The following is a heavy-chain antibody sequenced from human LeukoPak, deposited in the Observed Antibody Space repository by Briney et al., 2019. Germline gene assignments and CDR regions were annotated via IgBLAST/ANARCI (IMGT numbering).Heavy chain of an antibody. CDR2: IRYAGSNK. J-gene: IGHJ4*02. Sequence: QPGGSLRLSCAASGFTFSGYDMHWVRQAPGKGLEWVAFIRYAGSNKYYTDSVKGRFTISRDNSKNTLYLQMNSLRPEDTAVYYCAKASAIDYWGQGTLVTVSS. V-gene: IGHV3-30*02. CDR3: AKASAIDY. CDR1: GFTFSGYD.